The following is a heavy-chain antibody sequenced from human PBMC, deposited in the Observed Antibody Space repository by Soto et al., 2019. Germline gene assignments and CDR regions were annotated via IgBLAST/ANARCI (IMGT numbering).Heavy chain of an antibody. V-gene: IGHV1-8*01. CDR1: GYTFTSYD. J-gene: IGHJ6*03. CDR2: MNPNSGNT. D-gene: IGHD3-3*01. Sequence: ASVKVSCKASGYTFTSYDINWVRQATGQGLEWMGWMNPNSGNTGYAQKFQGRVTMTRNTSISTAYMELSSLRSEDTAVYYCARVGAGAHYDFWSGYPKFNYYMDVWGKGTTVTVSS. CDR3: ARVGAGAHYDFWSGYPKFNYYMDV.